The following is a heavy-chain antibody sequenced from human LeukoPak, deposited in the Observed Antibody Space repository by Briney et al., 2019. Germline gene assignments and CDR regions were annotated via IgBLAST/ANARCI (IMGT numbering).Heavy chain of an antibody. V-gene: IGHV3-74*01. CDR3: ARGVRYYDSSGYYSPTLKYYYYGMDV. D-gene: IGHD3-22*01. J-gene: IGHJ6*02. CDR2: INSDGSST. CDR1: GFTFSSYW. Sequence: PGGSLRLSCAASGFTFSSYWMHWVRQAPGKGLVWVSRINSDGSSTSYADSVKGRFTISRDNAKNTLYLQMNSLRAEDMAVYYCARGVRYYDSSGYYSPTLKYYYYGMDVWGQGTTVTVSS.